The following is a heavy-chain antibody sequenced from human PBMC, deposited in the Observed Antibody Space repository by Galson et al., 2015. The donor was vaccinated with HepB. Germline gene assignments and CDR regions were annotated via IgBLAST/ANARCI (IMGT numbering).Heavy chain of an antibody. D-gene: IGHD6-13*01. Sequence: SVKVSCKVSGYTLTELSMHWVRQAPGKGLEWMGGFDPEDGETIYAQKFQGRVTMTEDTSTDTAYMELSSLRSEDTAVYYRATRTDSSSWPDEEKNWFDPWGQGTLVTVSS. CDR2: FDPEDGET. V-gene: IGHV1-24*01. CDR3: ATRTDSSSWPDEEKNWFDP. J-gene: IGHJ5*02. CDR1: GYTLTELS.